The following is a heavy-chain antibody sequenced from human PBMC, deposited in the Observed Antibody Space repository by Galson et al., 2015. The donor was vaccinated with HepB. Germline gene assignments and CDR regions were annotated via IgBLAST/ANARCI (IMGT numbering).Heavy chain of an antibody. V-gene: IGHV3-9*01. CDR2: ISWNSDNI. J-gene: IGHJ5*02. CDR1: GVTFDDYA. D-gene: IGHD2-2*01. Sequence: SLRLSCAASGVTFDDYAMHWVRQAPGKGLEWVAGISWNSDNIGYADSVKGRFTISRDNAKNSLYLQMNSLRAEDTAVYYCARGSSPIVGVPGARFDPWGQGTLVTVSS. CDR3: ARGSSPIVGVPGARFDP.